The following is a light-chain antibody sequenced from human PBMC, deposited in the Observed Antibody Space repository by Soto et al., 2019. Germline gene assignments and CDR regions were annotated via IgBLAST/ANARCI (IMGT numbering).Light chain of an antibody. CDR2: GAS. V-gene: IGKV3-15*01. CDR1: QTVSSN. Sequence: ELVMTQSPATLSVFPGQRATLSCRASQTVSSNLAWYQQKPGQAPRLLIYGASTRAIDIPARFSGSGSETEFTLTISSLQSEDFAVYYCQHYSNWQTWTFGQGTKVDIK. J-gene: IGKJ1*01. CDR3: QHYSNWQTWT.